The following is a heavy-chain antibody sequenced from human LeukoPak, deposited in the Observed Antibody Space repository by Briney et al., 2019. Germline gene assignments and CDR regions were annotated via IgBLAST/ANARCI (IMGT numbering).Heavy chain of an antibody. CDR2: ISSTGANS. CDR1: GFSFNIAA. Sequence: GGSLRLSCAASGFSFNIAAMTWVRQAPGKGLEWVSLISSTGANSYYADSVKGRFTISRDNSKNTLYLQMNSLRAEDTAIYYCAKDMQGSYWGQGTLGTVSS. J-gene: IGHJ4*02. V-gene: IGHV3-23*01. CDR3: AKDMQGSY. D-gene: IGHD2-2*01.